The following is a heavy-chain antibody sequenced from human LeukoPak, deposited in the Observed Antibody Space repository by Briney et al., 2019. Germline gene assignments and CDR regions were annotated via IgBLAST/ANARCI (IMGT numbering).Heavy chain of an antibody. D-gene: IGHD3-3*01. V-gene: IGHV3-74*01. CDR2: INSDGSST. J-gene: IGHJ4*02. Sequence: PGGSLRLSCAASGFTFSSYWMHWVRQAPGKGLVWVSRINSDGSSTSYADSVKGRFTIPRDNAKNTLYLQMNSLRAEDTAVYYCASEALYDFWSEPFDYWGQGTLVTVSS. CDR3: ASEALYDFWSEPFDY. CDR1: GFTFSSYW.